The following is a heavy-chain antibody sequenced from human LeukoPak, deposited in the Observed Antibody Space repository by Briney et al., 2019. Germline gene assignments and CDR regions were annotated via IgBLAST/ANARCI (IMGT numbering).Heavy chain of an antibody. CDR1: RFTFSIYA. D-gene: IGHD5-12*01. Sequence: PGGSLRLSRAASRFTFSIYAMHWARQAPAKALEGVAVISYDGSNKYYADSVKGRFTISRDNSKNTLYLEMDSLRAEDTAVYYCARDTSGYDYAFDIWGQGTMVTVSS. J-gene: IGHJ3*02. CDR2: ISYDGSNK. V-gene: IGHV3-30*01. CDR3: ARDTSGYDYAFDI.